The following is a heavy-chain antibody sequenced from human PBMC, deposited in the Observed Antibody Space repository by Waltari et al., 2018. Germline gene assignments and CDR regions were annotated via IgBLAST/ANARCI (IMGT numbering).Heavy chain of an antibody. CDR3: AVGRGIFDI. CDR2: IYYSGIT. Sequence: LQLQESGPGLVKPSATLSLPCTVPPGSFTTYGYYWGWIRQPPGKGLEWIGSIYYSGITYYDPSLESRVIISIDTSESRISLRLNSVTAADTAVYYCAVGRGIFDIWGQGTVVTVSS. CDR1: PGSFTTYGYY. J-gene: IGHJ3*02. D-gene: IGHD6-13*01. V-gene: IGHV4-39*01.